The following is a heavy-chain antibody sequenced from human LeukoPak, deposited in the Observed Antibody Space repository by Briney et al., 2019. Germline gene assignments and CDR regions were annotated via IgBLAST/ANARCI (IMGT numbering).Heavy chain of an antibody. CDR3: AVDSSGWYFHDY. Sequence: GGSLRLSCAASGFTVSSNYMSWVRQAPGKGLEWVSVIYSGGSTYYADSVKGRFTISRDNSKNTLYLQMNSLRAEDTAVYYCAVDSSGWYFHDYWGQGTLVTVSS. J-gene: IGHJ4*02. CDR2: IYSGGST. V-gene: IGHV3-66*01. D-gene: IGHD6-19*01. CDR1: GFTVSSNY.